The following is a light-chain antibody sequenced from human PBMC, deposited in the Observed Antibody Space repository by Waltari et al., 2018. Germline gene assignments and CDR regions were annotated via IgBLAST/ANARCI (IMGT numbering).Light chain of an antibody. CDR3: QHTNSFPFT. CDR1: QGISSW. Sequence: DIQMTQSPSSVSASVGDRVAITCRASQGISSWLAWYQQKPGKAPELLIYTASTLQSGVPSRFSGSGSGTDFSLTISSLQPEDIATYYCQHTNSFPFTFGQGTKLELK. CDR2: TAS. J-gene: IGKJ2*01. V-gene: IGKV1-12*01.